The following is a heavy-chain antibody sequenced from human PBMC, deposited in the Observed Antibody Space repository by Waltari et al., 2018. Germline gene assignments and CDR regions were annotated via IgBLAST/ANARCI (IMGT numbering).Heavy chain of an antibody. Sequence: QVQLQESGPGLVKPSETLSLTCTVSGGSISSHYWSWIRQPPGKGLEWIGYIYYSGSTNYNPSLKSRVTISVDTSKNQFSLKLSSVTAADTAVYYCARALSIAARRGQLWFDPWGQGTLVTVSS. CDR3: ARALSIAARRGQLWFDP. V-gene: IGHV4-59*11. J-gene: IGHJ5*02. CDR1: GGSISSHY. CDR2: IYYSGST. D-gene: IGHD6-6*01.